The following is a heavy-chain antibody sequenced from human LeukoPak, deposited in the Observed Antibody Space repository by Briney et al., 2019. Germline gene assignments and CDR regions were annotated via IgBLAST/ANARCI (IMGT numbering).Heavy chain of an antibody. D-gene: IGHD2-2*03. Sequence: TGGSLRLSCAASGFPFSNYGMNWVRQAPGKGLEWVSGITGSGITTYYGDSVKGRFTISRDNSKNTVYLQMNSLIVEDTAVYYCAKDSDWILFSSWGQGTLVTVSS. CDR2: ITGSGITT. V-gene: IGHV3-23*01. CDR3: AKDSDWILFSS. CDR1: GFPFSNYG. J-gene: IGHJ5*02.